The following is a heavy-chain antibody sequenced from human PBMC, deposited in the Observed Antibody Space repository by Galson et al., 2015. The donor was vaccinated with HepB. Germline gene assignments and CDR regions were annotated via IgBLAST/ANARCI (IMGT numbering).Heavy chain of an antibody. CDR3: ARMLLDGDYATRRWFDP. Sequence: PALVKPTQTLTLTCTVSGFSLTNARIGVSWIRQPPGKALEWLAHIFSNDEKSFSTSLKSRLTISKDTSKSQVVLTMTNMDPVDTATYYCARMLLDGDYATRRWFDPWGQGTLVTVSS. J-gene: IGHJ5*02. D-gene: IGHD4-17*01. CDR2: IFSNDEK. V-gene: IGHV2-26*01. CDR1: GFSLTNARIG.